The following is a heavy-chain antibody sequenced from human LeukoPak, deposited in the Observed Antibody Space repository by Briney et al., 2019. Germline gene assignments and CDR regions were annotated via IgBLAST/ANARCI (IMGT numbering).Heavy chain of an antibody. CDR3: ARDFPDYYDSSGFRT. V-gene: IGHV3-21*01. Sequence: PGWSLRLSCAASGFTFSSYSMNWVRQAPGKGLEWVSSISSSSSYIYYADSVKGRFTISRDNAKNSLYLQMNSLRAEDTAVYYCARDFPDYYDSSGFRTWGQGTLVTVSS. CDR2: ISSSSSYI. D-gene: IGHD3-22*01. J-gene: IGHJ5*02. CDR1: GFTFSSYS.